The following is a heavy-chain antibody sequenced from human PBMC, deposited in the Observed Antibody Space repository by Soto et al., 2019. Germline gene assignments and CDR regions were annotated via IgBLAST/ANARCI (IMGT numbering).Heavy chain of an antibody. CDR2: IWYDGSNK. CDR3: ARPSGGSWSSFDY. V-gene: IGHV3-33*01. CDR1: GFTFSSYG. D-gene: IGHD1-26*01. Sequence: VQLLESGGGLVQPGGSLRLSCAASGFTFSSYGMHWVRQAPGKGLEWVAVIWYDGSNKYYADSVKGRFTISRDNSKNTLYLQMNSLRAEDTAVYYCARPSGGSWSSFDYWGQGTLVTVSS. J-gene: IGHJ4*02.